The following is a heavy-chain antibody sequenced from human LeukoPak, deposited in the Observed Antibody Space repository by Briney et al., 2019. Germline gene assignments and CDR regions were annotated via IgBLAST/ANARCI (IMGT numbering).Heavy chain of an antibody. Sequence: GGSLRLSCAASGFTVSSNYMSWVRQAPGKGLEWVSVIYSGGSTYYADSVKGRFTLSRDNAKNSLYLQMNSLTAGDTAVYYCARGPPRGKYYYMDVWGKGTTVTVSS. CDR2: IYSGGST. D-gene: IGHD1-1*01. J-gene: IGHJ6*03. V-gene: IGHV3-66*01. CDR1: GFTVSSNY. CDR3: ARGPPRGKYYYMDV.